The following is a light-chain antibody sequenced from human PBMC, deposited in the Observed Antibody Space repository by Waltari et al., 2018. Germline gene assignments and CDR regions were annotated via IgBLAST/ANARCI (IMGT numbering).Light chain of an antibody. CDR3: MIWRSGASE. CDR1: RCVIVANHR. J-gene: IGLJ2*01. Sequence: QAVLTQPSSLSASPGASASLTCTLRRCVIVANHRIHWYQQKPGSPPQYLLRYKSDSDKQQGSGVPSRFSGSKDYSANAGILLISGLQSEDEADYYCMIWRSGASEFGGGTKLTVL. CDR2: YKSDSDK. V-gene: IGLV5-45*03.